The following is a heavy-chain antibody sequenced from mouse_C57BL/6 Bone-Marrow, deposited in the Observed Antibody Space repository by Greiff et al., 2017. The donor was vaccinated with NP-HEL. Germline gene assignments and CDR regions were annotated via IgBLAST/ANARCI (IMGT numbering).Heavy chain of an antibody. CDR1: GYTFTDYY. CDR3: ARRRYYYGSSPYFDY. CDR2: INPNNGGT. D-gene: IGHD1-1*01. J-gene: IGHJ2*01. Sequence: VQLQQSGPELVKPGASVKISCKASGYTFTDYYMNWVKQSHGKSLEWIGDINPNNGGTSYNQKFKGKATLTVDKSSSTAYMELRSLTSEDSAVYYCARRRYYYGSSPYFDYWGQGTTLTVSS. V-gene: IGHV1-26*01.